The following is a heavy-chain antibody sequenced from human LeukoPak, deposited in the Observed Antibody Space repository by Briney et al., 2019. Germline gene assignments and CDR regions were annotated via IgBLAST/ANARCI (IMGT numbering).Heavy chain of an antibody. CDR2: ISGSGGST. CDR1: GFTFSSYA. D-gene: IGHD3-22*01. Sequence: GGSLRLSCAASGFTFSSYAMSWVRQAPGKGLEWVSAISGSGGSTYYADSVKGRFTISRDNAKNSLYLQMNSLRAEDTALYYCAKDLAMIVVEGAFDIWGQGTMVTVSS. V-gene: IGHV3-23*01. J-gene: IGHJ3*02. CDR3: AKDLAMIVVEGAFDI.